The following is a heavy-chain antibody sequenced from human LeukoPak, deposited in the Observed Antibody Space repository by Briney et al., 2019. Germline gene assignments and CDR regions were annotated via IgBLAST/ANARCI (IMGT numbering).Heavy chain of an antibody. CDR3: ARQQLVALAGLNWFDP. D-gene: IGHD6-13*01. J-gene: IGHJ5*02. CDR1: GGSISSYY. CDR2: IYYSGST. V-gene: IGHV4-59*08. Sequence: SETLSLTCTVSGGSISSYYWSRIRQPPGKGLEWIGYIYYSGSTNYNPSLKSRVTISVDTSKNQFSLKLSSVTAADTAVYYCARQQLVALAGLNWFDPWGQGTLVTVSS.